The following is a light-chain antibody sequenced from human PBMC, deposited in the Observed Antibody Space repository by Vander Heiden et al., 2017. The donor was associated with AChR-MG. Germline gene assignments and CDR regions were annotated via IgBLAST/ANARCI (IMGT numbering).Light chain of an antibody. CDR3: SSYTSSSTPYV. CDR1: SSDVGGYNY. Sequence: QSALPQPAPVSGSPGQSLTISCTGTSSDVGGYNYVAWYQQHPGKAPKLMIYDVSNRPSGVSNRFSGSKSGNTASLTISGLQAEDEADYYCSSYTSSSTPYVFGTGTKVTVL. J-gene: IGLJ1*01. V-gene: IGLV2-14*01. CDR2: DVS.